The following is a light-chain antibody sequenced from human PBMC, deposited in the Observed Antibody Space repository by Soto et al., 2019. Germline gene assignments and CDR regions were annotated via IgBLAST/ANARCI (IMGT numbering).Light chain of an antibody. Sequence: DIPMTQSPSSLSASVGDRVTITCRASQDISHYLAWYQQKPGKVPELLIYASSTLHSGVPSRFSGSGFGTDFTLTISSLQPEDVATYYCQKYNSAPYTFGQGTKLEIK. J-gene: IGKJ2*01. CDR1: QDISHY. CDR2: ASS. CDR3: QKYNSAPYT. V-gene: IGKV1-27*01.